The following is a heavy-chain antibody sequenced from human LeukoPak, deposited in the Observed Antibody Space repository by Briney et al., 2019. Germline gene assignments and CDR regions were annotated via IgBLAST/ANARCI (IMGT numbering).Heavy chain of an antibody. CDR2: IKQDGSEK. CDR3: ARAPLKVFIGFFLDC. CDR1: GFTFSSYW. J-gene: IGHJ4*01. D-gene: IGHD3-22*01. Sequence: PGGSLRLSCAASGFTFSSYWMSWVRQAPGKGLEWVANIKQDGSEKYYVDSVKGRFTISRDNAKNSLYLQMNSLRAEDTAVYYCARAPLKVFIGFFLDCWSQGTLVTVSS. V-gene: IGHV3-7*01.